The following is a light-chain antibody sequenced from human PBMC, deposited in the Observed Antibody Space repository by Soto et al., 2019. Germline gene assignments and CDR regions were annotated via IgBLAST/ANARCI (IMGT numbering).Light chain of an antibody. CDR2: DVS. Sequence: QSVLTQPASVSGSPGQSITISCTGTSSDVGDYNFVSWYQQHPGKAPKLMIYDVSNRPSGVSNRFSGSKSDNTASLTISGLQAEDEADYYCSSYTSNNTSYVFGTGTKLTVL. J-gene: IGLJ1*01. CDR1: SSDVGDYNF. V-gene: IGLV2-14*03. CDR3: SSYTSNNTSYV.